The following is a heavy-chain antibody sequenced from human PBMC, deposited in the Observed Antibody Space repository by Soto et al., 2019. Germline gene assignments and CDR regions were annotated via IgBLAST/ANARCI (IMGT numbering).Heavy chain of an antibody. J-gene: IGHJ4*02. V-gene: IGHV3-23*01. CDR3: AKVRQRFLDILTGATNFDS. D-gene: IGHD3-9*01. CDR2: ISSDGDLR. CDR1: GFTFNNFA. Sequence: EVHLLGSGGDLVKPGGSLRLSCEVSGFTFNNFAMSWVRQSPGKGLEWVSTISSDGDLRHYAESVKGRFTISRDNSKSSLFLQMNSLRAEDTALYFCAKVRQRFLDILTGATNFDSWGQGTLLTVSS.